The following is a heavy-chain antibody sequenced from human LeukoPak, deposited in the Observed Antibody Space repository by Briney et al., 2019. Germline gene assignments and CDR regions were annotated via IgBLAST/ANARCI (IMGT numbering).Heavy chain of an antibody. CDR1: GFTFSSYG. J-gene: IGHJ4*02. V-gene: IGHV3-33*06. Sequence: PGGSLRLSCAASGFTFSSYGMHWVRQAPGKGLEWVAVIWYDGSTKYYADFVKGRFTISRDNPKNTLYLQMNSLRAEDTAVYYCAKDAVGRHYFDYWGQGTLVTVSS. CDR2: IWYDGSTK. CDR3: AKDAVGRHYFDY. D-gene: IGHD1-26*01.